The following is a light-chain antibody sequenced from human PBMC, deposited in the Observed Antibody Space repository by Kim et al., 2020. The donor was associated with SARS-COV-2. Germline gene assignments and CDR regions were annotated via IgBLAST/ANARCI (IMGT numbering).Light chain of an antibody. J-gene: IGLJ3*02. Sequence: QRVTISCSGTTSNIGKNALNWYQQFPGKAPKLLIYSNDVLPSGVSDRFSGSKSGTSASLAISGLQSEDEADYYCAVWDDSLNAWVFGGGTQLTVL. V-gene: IGLV1-36*01. CDR1: TSNIGKNA. CDR3: AVWDDSLNAWV. CDR2: SND.